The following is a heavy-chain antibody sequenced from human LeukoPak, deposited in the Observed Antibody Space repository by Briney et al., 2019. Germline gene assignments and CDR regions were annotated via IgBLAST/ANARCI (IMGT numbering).Heavy chain of an antibody. CDR1: GFIFSTYN. CDR3: AKDLTYSGTYSDGMNV. Sequence: GGSLRLSCAASGFIFSTYNMNWVRQTPGKGLEWVSSISPPSTYIYYADSVKGRFTISRDNAKNSLYLQMNSLRAEDTAVYYCAKDLTYSGTYSDGMNVWGQGTTVTVSS. D-gene: IGHD1-26*01. J-gene: IGHJ6*02. CDR2: ISPPSTYI. V-gene: IGHV3-21*01.